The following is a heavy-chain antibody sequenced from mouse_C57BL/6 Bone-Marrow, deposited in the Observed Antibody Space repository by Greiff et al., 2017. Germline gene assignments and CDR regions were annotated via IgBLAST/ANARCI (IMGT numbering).Heavy chain of an antibody. V-gene: IGHV3-6*01. CDR3: ARITTVVAVYYFDY. J-gene: IGHJ2*01. CDR2: ISYDGSN. CDR1: GYSITSGYY. D-gene: IGHD1-1*01. Sequence: ESGPGLVKPSQSLSLTCSVTGYSITSGYYWNWIRQFPGNKLEWMGYISYDGSNNYNPSLKNRISITRDTSKNQFFLKLNSVTTEDTATYYCARITTVVAVYYFDYWGQGTTLTVSS.